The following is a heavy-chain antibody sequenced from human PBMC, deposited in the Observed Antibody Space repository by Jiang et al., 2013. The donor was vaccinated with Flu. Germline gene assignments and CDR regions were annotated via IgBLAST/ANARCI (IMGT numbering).Heavy chain of an antibody. V-gene: IGHV3-30*18. CDR2: ILYDGSNK. Sequence: QLLESGGGVVQPGRSLRLSCAASGFTFSTSNMDWVRQAPGKGLEWVAGILYDGSNKYYADSVKGRLTISRDNSKNTVYLQMNSLRTEDTAVYFCAKDHSSSWSFGYWGQGALVTVSP. CDR1: GFTFSTSN. CDR3: AKDHSSSWSFGY. D-gene: IGHD6-13*01. J-gene: IGHJ4*02.